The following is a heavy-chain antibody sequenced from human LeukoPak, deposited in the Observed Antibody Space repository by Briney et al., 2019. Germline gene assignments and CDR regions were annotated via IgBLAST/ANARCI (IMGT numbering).Heavy chain of an antibody. CDR3: TTGEYYDSSGRANDY. Sequence: GGSLRLSCAASGFTFSNAWLSWVRQAPGKGREWVGRIKSKTDGGTTDYAAPVKGRFTISRDDSKNTLYLQMNSLKTEDTAVYYCTTGEYYDSSGRANDYWGQGTLVTVSS. V-gene: IGHV3-15*01. CDR1: GFTFSNAW. CDR2: IKSKTDGGTT. J-gene: IGHJ4*02. D-gene: IGHD3-22*01.